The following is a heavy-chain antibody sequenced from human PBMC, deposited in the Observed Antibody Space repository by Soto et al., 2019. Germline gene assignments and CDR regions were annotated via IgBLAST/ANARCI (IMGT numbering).Heavy chain of an antibody. J-gene: IGHJ4*02. V-gene: IGHV1-2*04. CDR3: ARGNPYNWSVLYYFDF. Sequence: HVQLVQSGAEVKKPWASLKVSSKASGYTFIGYDMHWVRQVTGQGVVWMGWIIPNSGGTNYAQKFQGWVTMTRHTSISTAYMELSRLKSDDTAVYYCARGNPYNWSVLYYFDFWGQGTLVTVSS. D-gene: IGHD1-1*01. CDR2: IIPNSGGT. CDR1: GYTFIGYD.